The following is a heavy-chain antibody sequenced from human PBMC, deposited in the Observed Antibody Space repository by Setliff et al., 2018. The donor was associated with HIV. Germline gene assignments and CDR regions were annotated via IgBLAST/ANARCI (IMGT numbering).Heavy chain of an antibody. CDR3: ARQLSNALES. CDR1: GGTFSSYA. Sequence: SVKVSCKASGGTFSSYAISWVRQAPGQGLEWMGGIIPILGIANYAQKFQGRVTITTDESTSTAYMELSSLRSEDTAVYYCARQLSNALESWGQGTLVTVSS. D-gene: IGHD1-1*01. J-gene: IGHJ4*02. V-gene: IGHV1-69*10. CDR2: IIPILGIA.